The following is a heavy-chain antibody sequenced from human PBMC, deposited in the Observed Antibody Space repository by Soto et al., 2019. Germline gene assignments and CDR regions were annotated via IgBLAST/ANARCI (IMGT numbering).Heavy chain of an antibody. D-gene: IGHD3-3*01. V-gene: IGHV1-69*13. CDR1: GGTFSSYA. J-gene: IGHJ6*02. CDR2: IIPIFGTA. Sequence: SVKVSCKASGGTFSSYAISWVRQAPGQGLEWMGGIIPIFGTANYARKFQGRVTITADESTSTAYMELSSLRSEDTAVYYCAITLNLRFLESYDYYYGMDVWGQGTTVTVSS. CDR3: AITLNLRFLESYDYYYGMDV.